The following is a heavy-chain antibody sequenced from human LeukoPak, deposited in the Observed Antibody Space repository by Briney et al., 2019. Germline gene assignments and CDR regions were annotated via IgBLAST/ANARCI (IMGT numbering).Heavy chain of an antibody. Sequence: PSETPSLTCTVSGGSISSSSYYWGWIRQPPGKGLEWIGYIYYSGSTNYNPSLKSRVTISVDTSKNQFSLKLSSVTAADTAVYYCAREGYYYGMDVWGQGTTVTVSS. V-gene: IGHV4-61*01. J-gene: IGHJ6*02. CDR1: GGSISSSSYY. CDR2: IYYSGST. CDR3: AREGYYYGMDV.